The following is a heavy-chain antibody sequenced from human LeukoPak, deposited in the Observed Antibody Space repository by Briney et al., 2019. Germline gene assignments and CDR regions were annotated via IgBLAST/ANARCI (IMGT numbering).Heavy chain of an antibody. CDR3: ARGEMATILDYYYMDV. J-gene: IGHJ6*03. CDR2: ISSSSSYI. V-gene: IGHV3-21*01. CDR1: GFTFSSYS. Sequence: GESLKISCAASGFTFSSYSMNWVRQAPGKGLEWVSSISSSSSYIYYADSVKGRFTISRDNAKNSLYLQMNSLRAEDTAVYYCARGEMATILDYYYMDVWGKGTTVTVSS. D-gene: IGHD5-24*01.